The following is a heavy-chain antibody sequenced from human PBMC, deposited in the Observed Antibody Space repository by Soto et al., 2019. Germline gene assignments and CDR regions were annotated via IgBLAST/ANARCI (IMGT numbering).Heavy chain of an antibody. J-gene: IGHJ5*02. V-gene: IGHV1-3*01. CDR3: ARYVAAAGNNLFDP. CDR2: INAGNGNT. Sequence: ASVKVSCKASGYTFTSYAMHWVRQAPGQRLEWMGWINAGNGNTKYSQKFQGRVTITRDTSASTAYMELSSLRSEDTAVYYCARYVAAAGNNLFDPWGQGTLVTVSS. CDR1: GYTFTSYA. D-gene: IGHD6-13*01.